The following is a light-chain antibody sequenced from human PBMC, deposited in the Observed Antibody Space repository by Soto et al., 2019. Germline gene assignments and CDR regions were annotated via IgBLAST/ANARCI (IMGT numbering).Light chain of an antibody. CDR2: GVA. J-gene: IGKJ2*02. CDR1: QSVSSSY. V-gene: IGKV3-20*01. Sequence: ESVLTQSPGTLSLSPGETATLSCRASQSVSSSYLAWYQQKPGQAPRLLINGVANRATGIPERFSGSGSGTDFTITISRLEPEDFAVYFCQQYGSSLCTFGQGTTLEIQ. CDR3: QQYGSSLCT.